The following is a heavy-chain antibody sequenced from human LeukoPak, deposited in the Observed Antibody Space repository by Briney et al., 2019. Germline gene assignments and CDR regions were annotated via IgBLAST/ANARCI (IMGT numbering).Heavy chain of an antibody. CDR3: ARGPGGIDSSSWYYYFDY. Sequence: QPSQTLSLTCTVSGGSISSGGYYWSWIRQHPGKGLEWIGYIYYSGSTYYNPSLKSRVTISVDTSKNQFSLKLSSVTAADTAVYYCARGPGGIDSSSWYYYFDYWGQGTLVTVSS. D-gene: IGHD6-13*01. J-gene: IGHJ4*02. CDR2: IYYSGST. CDR1: GGSISSGGYY. V-gene: IGHV4-31*03.